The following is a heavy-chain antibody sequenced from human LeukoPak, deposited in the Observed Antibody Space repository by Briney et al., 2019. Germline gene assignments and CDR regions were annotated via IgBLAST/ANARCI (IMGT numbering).Heavy chain of an antibody. J-gene: IGHJ4*02. D-gene: IGHD6-13*01. Sequence: SETLSLTCSVSGASITSGDYYWSWIRQPAGKGLEWIGRIYTGGSTNYNASLKSRVTISVDTSKNQFSLKLSSVTAADTAVYYCARVRMQLVDYWGQGTLVTVSS. CDR1: GASITSGDYY. V-gene: IGHV4-61*02. CDR3: ARVRMQLVDY. CDR2: IYTGGST.